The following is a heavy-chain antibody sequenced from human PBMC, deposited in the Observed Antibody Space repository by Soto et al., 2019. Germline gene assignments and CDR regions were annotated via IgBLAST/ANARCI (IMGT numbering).Heavy chain of an antibody. V-gene: IGHV3-30-3*01. CDR2: ISYDGSNK. D-gene: IGHD3-10*01. CDR1: GFTFSSYA. Sequence: QVQLVESGGGVVQPGRSLRLSCAASGFTFSSYAMHWVRQAPGKGLEWVAVISYDGSNKYYADSVKGRFTISRDNSKNSLDLQMNSLRAEDTAVSYRSREWLYYNGTGSDLDVWGQGTTVTVSS. J-gene: IGHJ6*02. CDR3: SREWLYYNGTGSDLDV.